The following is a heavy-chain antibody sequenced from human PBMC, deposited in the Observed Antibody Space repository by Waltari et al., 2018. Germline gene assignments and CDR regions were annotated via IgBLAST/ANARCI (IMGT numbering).Heavy chain of an antibody. CDR3: ARGYYGDYYY. V-gene: IGHV4-38-2*01. D-gene: IGHD4-17*01. CDR2: IYHSGST. Sequence: QVQLQESGPGLVKPSETLSLTCAVSGYSISSGYYWGWIRQPPGKGLEWIGSIYHSGSTYYNPSLKSRVTISVDTSKNQFSLKLSSVTAADTAVYYCARGYYGDYYYWGQGTLVTVSS. J-gene: IGHJ4*02. CDR1: GYSISSGYY.